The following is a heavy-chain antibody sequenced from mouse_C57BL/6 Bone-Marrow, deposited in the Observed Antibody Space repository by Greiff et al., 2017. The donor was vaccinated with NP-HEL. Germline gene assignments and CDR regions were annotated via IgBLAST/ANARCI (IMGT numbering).Heavy chain of an antibody. Sequence: DVKLVESEGGLVQPGSSMKLSCTASGFTFSDYYMAWVRQVPEKGLEWVANINYDGSSTYYLDSLKSRFIISRDNAKNILYLQMSSLKSEDTATYYCAREDYGNYEGWFAYWGQGTLVTVSA. CDR1: GFTFSDYY. CDR3: AREDYGNYEGWFAY. V-gene: IGHV5-16*01. J-gene: IGHJ3*01. D-gene: IGHD2-1*01. CDR2: INYDGSST.